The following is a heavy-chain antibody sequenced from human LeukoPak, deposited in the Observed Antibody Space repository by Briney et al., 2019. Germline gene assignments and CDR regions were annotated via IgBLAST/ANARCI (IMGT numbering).Heavy chain of an antibody. V-gene: IGHV5-51*01. J-gene: IGHJ4*02. CDR1: GYSFTTYW. Sequence: GESLQISCKGSGYSFTTYWIGWVRQMPEKGLEWMGIIYPGDSDTRYSPSFQGQVTISADKSISTAYLQWSSLKASDTAMYYCARSRPRLAAAGPFDYWGQGTLVTVSS. D-gene: IGHD6-13*01. CDR3: ARSRPRLAAAGPFDY. CDR2: IYPGDSDT.